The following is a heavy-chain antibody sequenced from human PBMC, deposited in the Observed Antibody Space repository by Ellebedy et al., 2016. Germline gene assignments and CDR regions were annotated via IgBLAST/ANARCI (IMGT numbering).Heavy chain of an antibody. J-gene: IGHJ4*02. CDR3: ATLTIPGGSDS. CDR1: GGSFSSYY. V-gene: IGHV4-34*01. Sequence: SETLSLXCAVYGGSFSSYYWTWIRQPPGMGLEWIGEVNHSGSTNYNPSLKSRVTISADTSKNQFSLKVNSVTAADTAVYYCATLTIPGGSDSWGQGTLVTVSS. CDR2: VNHSGST. D-gene: IGHD3-3*01.